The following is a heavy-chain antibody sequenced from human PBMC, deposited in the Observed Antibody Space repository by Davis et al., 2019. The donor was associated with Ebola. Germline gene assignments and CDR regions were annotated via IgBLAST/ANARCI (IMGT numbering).Heavy chain of an antibody. Sequence: GGSLRLSCAASGFTFSRSWMAWVRQAPGKGLEWVAIIKQDGSETNYVDSVEGRFTISRDNARKSLYLQMNSLRVEDTALYHCAKDAEDYVPYFQHWGQGTLVTVSS. CDR2: IKQDGSET. V-gene: IGHV3-7*03. CDR3: AKDAEDYVPYFQH. D-gene: IGHD4-17*01. J-gene: IGHJ1*01. CDR1: GFTFSRSW.